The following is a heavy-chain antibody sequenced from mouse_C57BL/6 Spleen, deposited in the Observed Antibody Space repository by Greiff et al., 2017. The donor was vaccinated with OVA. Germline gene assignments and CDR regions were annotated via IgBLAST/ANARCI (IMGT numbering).Heavy chain of an antibody. CDR3: ASKNLLLRYFDD. J-gene: IGHJ1*03. D-gene: IGHD1-1*01. CDR1: GYTFTSYW. CDR2: IDPSDGYT. Sequence: QVQLQQPGAELVKPGASVKLSCKASGYTFTSYWMQWVKQRPGQGLEWIGEIDPSDGYTNYNQKFKGKATLTVDTSSSTAYMQLSSLTSEDSAVYDCASKNLLLRYFDDWGTGTTVTVSS. V-gene: IGHV1-50*01.